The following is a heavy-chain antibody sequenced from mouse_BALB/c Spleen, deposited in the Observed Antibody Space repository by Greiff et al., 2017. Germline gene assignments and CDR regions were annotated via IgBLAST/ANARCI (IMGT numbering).Heavy chain of an antibody. CDR2: IRSKSNNYAT. V-gene: IGHV10-3*03. CDR3: VRGKDYDYDGGMDY. CDR1: GFTFNTYA. J-gene: IGHJ4*01. D-gene: IGHD2-4*01. Sequence: DVQLVESGVGLVQPKGSLKLSCAASGFTFNTYAMHWVCQAPGKGLEWVARIRSKSNNYATYYADSVKDRFTISRDDSQSMLYLQMNNLKTEDTAMYYCVRGKDYDYDGGMDYWGQGTSVTVSS.